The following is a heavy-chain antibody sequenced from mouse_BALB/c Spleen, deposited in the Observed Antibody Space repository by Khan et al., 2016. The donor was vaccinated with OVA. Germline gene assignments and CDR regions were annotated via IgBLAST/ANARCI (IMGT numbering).Heavy chain of an antibody. Sequence: VQLQESGAELVKAGASVKLSCKASGYTFTSYWMHWVKQRLGQGLEWFAETNPTNGRTYYNEKFKSKATLTVDKSSSTAYMQISGPTFEDSAVYYRGRIKKIVATYFDYWGQGTTRTVSS. V-gene: IGHV1S81*02. CDR1: GYTFTSYW. CDR3: GRIKKIVATYFDY. J-gene: IGHJ2*01. D-gene: IGHD1-1*01. CDR2: TNPTNGRT.